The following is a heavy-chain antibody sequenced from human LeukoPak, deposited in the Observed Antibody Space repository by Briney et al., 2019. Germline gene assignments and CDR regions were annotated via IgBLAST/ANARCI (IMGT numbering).Heavy chain of an antibody. J-gene: IGHJ4*02. V-gene: IGHV4-61*01. CDR3: ARLRLQYIFDY. Sequence: SETLSLTCTVSGGSVSSGSYYWSWIRQPPGKGLEWIGYIYYSGSTNYNPSLKSRVTISVDTSKNQFSLKLSSVTAADTAVYYCARLRLQYIFDYWGQGALVTVSS. D-gene: IGHD4-11*01. CDR2: IYYSGST. CDR1: GGSVSSGSYY.